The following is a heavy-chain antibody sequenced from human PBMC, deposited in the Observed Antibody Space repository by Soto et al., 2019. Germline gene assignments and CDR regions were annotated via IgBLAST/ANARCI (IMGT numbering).Heavy chain of an antibody. CDR2: IIPIFGTA. V-gene: IGHV1-69*01. CDR3: ARWGGWLQVRRNHLFDY. Sequence: QVQLVQSGAEVKKPGSSVKVSCKASGGTFSSYAISWVRQAPGQGLEWMGGIIPIFGTANYAQKFQGRGRITAEETTSTDYMGLSSRNCEYTAVQYCARWGGWLQVRRNHLFDYWGQGTLVTVS. D-gene: IGHD5-12*01. CDR1: GGTFSSYA. J-gene: IGHJ4*02.